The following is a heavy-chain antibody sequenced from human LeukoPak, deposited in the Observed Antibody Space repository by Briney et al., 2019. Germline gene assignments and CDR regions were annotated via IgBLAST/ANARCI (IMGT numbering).Heavy chain of an antibody. V-gene: IGHV3-15*01. CDR1: GFTFSYAW. CDR3: ATVVRVSSKVWYYYGMDV. J-gene: IGHJ6*02. D-gene: IGHD3-22*01. Sequence: GGSLRLSCAASGFTFSYAWMSWVRQAPGKGLEWVCRIKSKTDGGTTDYAAPVKGRFTISREDAKNTVYLQMNSLKTEDTAVYHCATVVRVSSKVWYYYGMDVWGQGTTVTVSS. CDR2: IKSKTDGGTT.